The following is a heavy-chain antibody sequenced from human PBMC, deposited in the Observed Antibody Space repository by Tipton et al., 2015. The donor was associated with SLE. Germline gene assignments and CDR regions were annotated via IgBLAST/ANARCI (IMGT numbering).Heavy chain of an antibody. CDR2: INPNSGGT. J-gene: IGHJ6*02. V-gene: IGHV1-2*06. Sequence: QSGAEVKKPGASVKVSCKASGYPFIGYYMHWVRQAPGQGLEWMGRINPNSGGTEYAQKFQGRVTMTGDTSISTAYMELSRLTSDDTAVYYCARAGLGAMVQLPRLPGGMDVWGQGTTVIVSS. D-gene: IGHD3-10*01. CDR3: ARAGLGAMVQLPRLPGGMDV. CDR1: GYPFIGYY.